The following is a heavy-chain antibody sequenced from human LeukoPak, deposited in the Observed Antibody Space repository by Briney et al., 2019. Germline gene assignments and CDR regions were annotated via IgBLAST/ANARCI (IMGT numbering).Heavy chain of an antibody. V-gene: IGHV5-51*01. CDR2: IYPGDSDT. D-gene: IGHD3-10*01. J-gene: IGHJ3*02. CDR1: GYSFTSYW. CDR3: ARRRLWFGAYDAFDI. Sequence: GESLKISCKGSGYSFTSYWIGWVRQMPGKGLEWMGIIYPGDSDTRYSPSFQGQVTISADKSISTAYLQWSSLKASDTAMYYCARRRLWFGAYDAFDIWGQGTMVTVSS.